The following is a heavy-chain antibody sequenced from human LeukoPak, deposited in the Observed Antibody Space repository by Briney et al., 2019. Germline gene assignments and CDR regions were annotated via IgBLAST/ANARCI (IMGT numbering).Heavy chain of an antibody. CDR3: AKDDYDILTGRSYGMDV. V-gene: IGHV3-30*18. J-gene: IGHJ6*02. D-gene: IGHD3-9*01. CDR1: GFTFSSYG. CDR2: ISYDGSNK. Sequence: GGSLRLSCAASGFTFSSYGMHWVRQAPGKGLEWVAIISYDGSNKYYADSVKGRFTISRDNSKNTLYLQMNSLRAEDTAVYYCAKDDYDILTGRSYGMDVWGQGTTVTVSS.